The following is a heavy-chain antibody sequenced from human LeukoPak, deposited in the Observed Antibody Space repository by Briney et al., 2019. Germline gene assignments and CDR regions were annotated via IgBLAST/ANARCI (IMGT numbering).Heavy chain of an antibody. J-gene: IGHJ3*02. CDR2: IGGTGET. CDR1: GFTFSAFA. D-gene: IGHD2/OR15-2a*01. CDR3: AKDSRSRNGIYDPFDI. V-gene: IGHV3-23*01. Sequence: PGGSLRLSCAAPGFTFSAFAMSWVRQVPGKGLEWVSVIGGTGETHSTDSVKGRFTISRDNSKNTLSLQMNSLRPEDTAVYYCAKDSRSRNGIYDPFDIWGQGTMVTVSS.